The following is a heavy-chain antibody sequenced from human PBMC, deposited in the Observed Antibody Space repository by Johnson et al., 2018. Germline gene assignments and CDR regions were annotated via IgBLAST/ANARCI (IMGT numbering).Heavy chain of an antibody. CDR3: AQDPVWVAVVPTAEYFQH. V-gene: IGHV3-30*18. J-gene: IGHJ1*01. CDR1: GFTFRNYG. D-gene: IGHD2-2*01. CDR2: ISYDGSNT. Sequence: QVQLVESGGGVVQPGRSLRLSCAASGFTFRNYGMHWVRQAPGKGLEWVALISYDGSNTDYTDSVNGRFTISRDNSENTLYLQMNTLRPDDTGVYYCAQDPVWVAVVPTAEYFQHWGQGTLGTVSA.